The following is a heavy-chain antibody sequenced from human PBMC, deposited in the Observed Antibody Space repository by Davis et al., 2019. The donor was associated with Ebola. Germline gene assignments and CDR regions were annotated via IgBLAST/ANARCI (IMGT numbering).Heavy chain of an antibody. V-gene: IGHV3-23*01. CDR3: AKQGVTTITSFDY. CDR1: GGTFSSYA. Sequence: SCKASGGTFSSYAMSWVRQAPGKGLEWVSAISGSGGSTYYADSVKGRFTISRDNSKNTLYLQMNSLRAEDTAVYYCAKQGVTTITSFDYWGQGTLVTVSS. CDR2: ISGSGGST. D-gene: IGHD4-11*01. J-gene: IGHJ4*02.